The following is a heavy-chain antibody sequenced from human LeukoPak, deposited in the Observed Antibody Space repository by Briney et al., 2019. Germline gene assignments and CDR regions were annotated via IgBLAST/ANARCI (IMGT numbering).Heavy chain of an antibody. Sequence: ASVKVSCKASGYTFTSYDINWVRQATGQGLEWMGWRNPNSGNTGYAQKFQGRVTMTRNTSISTAYMELSSLRSEDTAVYYCARKPLSTVVTPSGYYGMDVWGQGTTVTVSS. CDR2: RNPNSGNT. CDR3: ARKPLSTVVTPSGYYGMDV. CDR1: GYTFTSYD. D-gene: IGHD4-23*01. V-gene: IGHV1-8*01. J-gene: IGHJ6*02.